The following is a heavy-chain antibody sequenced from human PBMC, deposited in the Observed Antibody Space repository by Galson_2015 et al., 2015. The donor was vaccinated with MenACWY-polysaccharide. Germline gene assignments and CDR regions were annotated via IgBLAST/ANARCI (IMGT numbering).Heavy chain of an antibody. Sequence: TLSLTCTVSGDSITSGGYFWSWIRQHPGKGLEWIASTSYDGGIYYNPSLKSRVTISLDKAKNQVSLRLISVTAADTAVYYCAKRPIRASGGGLDVWGQGTTVTVS. V-gene: IGHV4-31*09. D-gene: IGHD3-10*01. CDR1: GDSITSGGYF. CDR3: AKRPIRASGGGLDV. J-gene: IGHJ6*02. CDR2: TSYDGGI.